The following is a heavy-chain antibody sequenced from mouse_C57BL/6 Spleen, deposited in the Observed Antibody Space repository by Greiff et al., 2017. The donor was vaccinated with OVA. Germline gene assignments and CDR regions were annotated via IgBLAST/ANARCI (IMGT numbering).Heavy chain of an antibody. Sequence: EVKLQQSGPELVKPGASVKMSCKASGYTFTDYNMHWVKQSHGKSLEWIGYINPNNGGTSYNQKFKGKATLTVNKSSSTAYMELRSLTSEDSAVYYCARVIYYYGSSYPRAMDYWGQGTSVTVSS. J-gene: IGHJ4*01. D-gene: IGHD1-1*01. CDR1: GYTFTDYN. V-gene: IGHV1-22*01. CDR2: INPNNGGT. CDR3: ARVIYYYGSSYPRAMDY.